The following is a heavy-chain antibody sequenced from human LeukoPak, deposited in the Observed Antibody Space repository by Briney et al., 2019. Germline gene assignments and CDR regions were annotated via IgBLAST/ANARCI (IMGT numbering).Heavy chain of an antibody. CDR2: IIPIFGTA. CDR3: ARIAAAGEGYYYYYMDV. J-gene: IGHJ6*03. D-gene: IGHD6-13*01. CDR1: GGTFSSYA. Sequence: GASVKVSCKASGGTFSSYAISWVRQAPGQGLEWMGGIIPIFGTANYAQKFQGRVTITADKSTSTAYMELSSLRSEDTAVYYCARIAAAGEGYYYYYMDVWGKGTTVTVSS. V-gene: IGHV1-69*06.